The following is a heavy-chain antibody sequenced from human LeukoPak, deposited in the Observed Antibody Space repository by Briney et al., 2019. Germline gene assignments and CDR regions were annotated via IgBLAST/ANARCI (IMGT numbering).Heavy chain of an antibody. CDR2: FSSSSSYT. CDR1: GFTFSDYY. CDR3: ARDRRVSGFDY. Sequence: GGSLRLSCAASGFTFSDYYMSWIRQAPGEGMEWISYFSSSSSYTNYADSVKGRFTISRDNAKNSLYLQMNSLRAEDTAVYYCARDRRVSGFDYWGQGTLVTVSS. J-gene: IGHJ4*02. V-gene: IGHV3-11*05.